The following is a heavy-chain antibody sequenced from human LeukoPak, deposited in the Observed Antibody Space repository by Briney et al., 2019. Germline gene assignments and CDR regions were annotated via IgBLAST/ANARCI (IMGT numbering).Heavy chain of an antibody. Sequence: SETLSLTCTVSGGSISSSSYYWGWLRQPPGKGVEWFGSLYYSGSTYYNPSLKSRVTISVDTSKNQFSLKLSSATDADTAVYYCARLDRGYCSGGSCYPYWGQGTLVTVST. CDR3: ARLDRGYCSGGSCYPY. CDR2: LYYSGST. V-gene: IGHV4-39*01. D-gene: IGHD2-15*01. CDR1: GGSISSSSYY. J-gene: IGHJ4*02.